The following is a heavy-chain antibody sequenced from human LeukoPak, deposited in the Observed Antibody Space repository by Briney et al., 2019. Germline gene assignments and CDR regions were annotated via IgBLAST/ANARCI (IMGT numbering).Heavy chain of an antibody. J-gene: IGHJ5*02. CDR1: GFTFSGFR. D-gene: IGHD2-2*01. CDR3: ARDYIGVVPPVNNWFDP. CDR2: ISYDSRNI. Sequence: GGSLRLSCAASGFTFSGFRMNWVRQAPGKGLDWVSSISYDSRNIYYGDPVKGRFTVSRDNAKNSLYLQMKSLRAEDTAVYYCARDYIGVVPPVNNWFDPWGQGTLVTVSS. V-gene: IGHV3-21*01.